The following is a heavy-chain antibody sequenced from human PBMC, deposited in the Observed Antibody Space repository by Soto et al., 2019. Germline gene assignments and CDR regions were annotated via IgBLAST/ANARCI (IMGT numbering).Heavy chain of an antibody. Sequence: DVQLVESGGGLVAPGRSLRLSCNCSGFRFSEHAMTWVRQAPGKGLEWVGFIRNTPYGGTTDYAASVIGRFTISRDDSASIAYLQMNSLKTEDSGLYYCSRGSFGYYGPWGPGTLVTVSA. CDR3: SRGSFGYYGP. J-gene: IGHJ5*02. D-gene: IGHD2-2*03. CDR1: GFRFSEHA. V-gene: IGHV3-49*04. CDR2: IRNTPYGGTT.